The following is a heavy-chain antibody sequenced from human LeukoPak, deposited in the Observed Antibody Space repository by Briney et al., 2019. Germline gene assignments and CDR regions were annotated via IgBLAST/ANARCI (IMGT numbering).Heavy chain of an antibody. CDR2: IKQDGSEK. CDR3: AKGGARFDY. Sequence: GGSLRLSCAASGFTFSSFGMSWVRQAPGKGLEWVANIKQDGSEKYYVDSVKGRFTISRDNAKNSLYLQMNSLRAEDTAVYYCAKGGARFDYWGQGTLVTVSS. CDR1: GFTFSSFG. D-gene: IGHD4/OR15-4a*01. V-gene: IGHV3-7*01. J-gene: IGHJ4*02.